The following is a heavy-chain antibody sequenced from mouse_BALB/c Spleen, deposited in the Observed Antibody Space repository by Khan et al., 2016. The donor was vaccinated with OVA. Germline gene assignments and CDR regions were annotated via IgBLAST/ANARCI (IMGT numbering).Heavy chain of an antibody. Sequence: DVQLQESGPSLVKPSQTLSLTCSVTGDSITSYYLNWIRKFPGNKLEYMGYISYSGNTYYNPSLKSRISITRDTSKSQYYLQLNSVTTEDTATYYCACELRGFAYWGQGTLVTVSA. CDR3: ACELRGFAY. D-gene: IGHD1-1*01. CDR2: ISYSGNT. V-gene: IGHV3-8*02. J-gene: IGHJ3*01. CDR1: GDSITSYY.